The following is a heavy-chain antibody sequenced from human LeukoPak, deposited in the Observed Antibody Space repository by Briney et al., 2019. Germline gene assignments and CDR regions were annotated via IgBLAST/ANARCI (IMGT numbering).Heavy chain of an antibody. J-gene: IGHJ4*02. D-gene: IGHD6-19*01. V-gene: IGHV3-53*01. CDR2: IYSGGST. Sequence: PGGSLRLSCAASGFTVSSNYMSWVRQAPGKGLEWVSVIYSGGSTYYADSVKGRFTISRVNSKNTLYLQMNSLRAEDTAVYYCAREYREQWLVRFSYFDYWGQGTLVTVSS. CDR1: GFTVSSNY. CDR3: AREYREQWLVRFSYFDY.